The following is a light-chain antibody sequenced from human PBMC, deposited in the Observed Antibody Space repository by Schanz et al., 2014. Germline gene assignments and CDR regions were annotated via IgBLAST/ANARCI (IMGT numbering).Light chain of an antibody. CDR2: AAS. J-gene: IGKJ2*01. Sequence: EIVLTQSPATLSLSPGERATLSCRASQGVSSNLAWYQQKPGQAPRLLIYAASNRATVIPARFGGSGSGTDFTLTISRLAPEDFAFYYCQHRSYWRGSFGQGPKLEIK. CDR1: QGVSSN. CDR3: QHRSYWRGS. V-gene: IGKV3-11*01.